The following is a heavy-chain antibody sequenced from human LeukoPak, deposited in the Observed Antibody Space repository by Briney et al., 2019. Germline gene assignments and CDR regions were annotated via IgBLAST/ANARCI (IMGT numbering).Heavy chain of an antibody. V-gene: IGHV3-30*02. D-gene: IGHD6-19*01. CDR3: ARVKSYRSGGLDAFDI. Sequence: GGSLRLSCAASGFTFSSYVMHWVRQAPGKGLEWVAFIRYDGSYKYYADSVKGRFTISRDNSKNTLYLQMNSLRAEDTAVYYCARVKSYRSGGLDAFDIWGQGTMVTVSS. CDR1: GFTFSSYV. J-gene: IGHJ3*02. CDR2: IRYDGSYK.